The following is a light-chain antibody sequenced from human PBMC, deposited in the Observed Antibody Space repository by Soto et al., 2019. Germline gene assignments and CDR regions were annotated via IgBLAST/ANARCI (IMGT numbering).Light chain of an antibody. CDR1: QSVSSSY. J-gene: IGKJ1*01. CDR2: GAS. CDR3: QQYGSSPET. Sequence: VMTQSPGALSLSPGERATRSCRASQSVSSSYLAWYQQKPGQAPRLLIYGASSRATGIPDRFSGSGSGTDFTLTISRLEPEDFAVYYCQQYGSSPETFGQGTKVDI. V-gene: IGKV3-20*01.